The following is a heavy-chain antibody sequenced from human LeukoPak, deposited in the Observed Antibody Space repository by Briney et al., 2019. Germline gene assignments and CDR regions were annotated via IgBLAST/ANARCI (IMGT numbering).Heavy chain of an antibody. D-gene: IGHD6-19*01. CDR1: GGSISSYY. CDR2: IHYSGST. Sequence: SETLSLTCTVSGGSISSYYWSWIRQPPGKGLEWIGYIHYSGSTNYNPSLKSRVTISVDTSKNQCSLKLSSVTAADTAVYYCARDRLSGWYEFDYWGQGTLVTVSS. CDR3: ARDRLSGWYEFDY. J-gene: IGHJ4*02. V-gene: IGHV4-59*01.